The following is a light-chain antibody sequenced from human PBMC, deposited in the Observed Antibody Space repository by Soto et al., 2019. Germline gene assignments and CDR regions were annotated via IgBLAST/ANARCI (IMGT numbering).Light chain of an antibody. J-gene: IGLJ3*02. CDR2: DVT. CDR3: CTYAGSFHQ. Sequence: QSALTQPRSVSGSPGQAVTISCTGTNSDVGNYNFVSWYQHHPGKAPKLMIYDVTKRPSGVPDRFSGSKSGNTASRTISGLQPEDEADYYCCTYAGSFHQFGGGTKLTVL. CDR1: NSDVGNYNF. V-gene: IGLV2-11*01.